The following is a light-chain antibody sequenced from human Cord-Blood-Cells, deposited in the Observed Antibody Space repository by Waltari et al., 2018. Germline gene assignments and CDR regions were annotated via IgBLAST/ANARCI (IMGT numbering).Light chain of an antibody. Sequence: DIQMTQSPSSLSASVGDRVTITCQASQDISNYLNWYQQKPGKAPKRLIYDASNLETGVPSRFSGSGAGTDFTFTISSLQPEDIATYYCQQYDNLSWTVGQGTKVEIK. J-gene: IGKJ1*01. CDR1: QDISNY. CDR2: DAS. V-gene: IGKV1-33*01. CDR3: QQYDNLSWT.